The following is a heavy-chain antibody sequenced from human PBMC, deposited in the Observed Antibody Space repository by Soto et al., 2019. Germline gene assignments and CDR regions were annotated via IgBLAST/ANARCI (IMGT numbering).Heavy chain of an antibody. CDR1: GGSVSSGSYY. Sequence: PSETLSLTCTVSGGSVSSGSYYWTWIRQPPGKGLEWLGYIYYSGTTNYNPPLKSRITISVDTSGNQFSLKLSSVTAADTAVYFCARTYCTNTDCQAQGIDVWGQGTTVTVSS. J-gene: IGHJ6*02. V-gene: IGHV4-61*01. D-gene: IGHD2-21*02. CDR3: ARTYCTNTDCQAQGIDV. CDR2: IYYSGTT.